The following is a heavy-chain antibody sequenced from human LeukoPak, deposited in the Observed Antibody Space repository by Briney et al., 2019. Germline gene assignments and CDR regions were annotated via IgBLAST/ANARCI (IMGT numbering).Heavy chain of an antibody. V-gene: IGHV3-74*01. Sequence: GGSLRLSSAASGFTFSSYWMHWVRQAPGKGLVWVSRINSDGSSTSYADSVKGRFTISRDNAKNTLYVQMNSLRAEDTSVYYCAISREGYNFVGDYWGQGTLVTVSS. J-gene: IGHJ4*02. D-gene: IGHD5-24*01. CDR2: INSDGSST. CDR3: AISREGYNFVGDY. CDR1: GFTFSSYW.